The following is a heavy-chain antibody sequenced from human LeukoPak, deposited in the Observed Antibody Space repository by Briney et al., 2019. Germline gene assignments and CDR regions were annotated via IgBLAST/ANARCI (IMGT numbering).Heavy chain of an antibody. CDR1: GGSIGRYY. D-gene: IGHD5-24*01. J-gene: IGHJ4*02. CDR3: ARSTGRDGFNRLYYFDY. V-gene: IGHV4-4*07. Sequence: SETLSLTCTVYGGSIGRYYWSWIRQPAGKGLEWIGRIYTSGSTNYNPSLKSRVTISVDTSKNQFSLKLSSVTAADTAVYHCARSTGRDGFNRLYYFDYWGQGALVTVSS. CDR2: IYTSGST.